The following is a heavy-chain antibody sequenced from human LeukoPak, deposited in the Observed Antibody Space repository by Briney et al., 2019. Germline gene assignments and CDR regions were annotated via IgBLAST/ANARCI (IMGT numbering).Heavy chain of an antibody. V-gene: IGHV3-74*01. CDR1: GFPFNKYW. J-gene: IGHJ4*02. CDR3: ARIGVQDEQYRHFDL. CDR2: TKSDGRDT. D-gene: IGHD3-16*01. Sequence: GGSLRLSCAASGFPFNKYWMHWVRQAPGKGLVWVSRTKSDGRDTIYADSVKGRFTISRDNAKNTVNLQMNSLRAEDTAVYYCARIGVQDEQYRHFDLWGQGTLVTVSS.